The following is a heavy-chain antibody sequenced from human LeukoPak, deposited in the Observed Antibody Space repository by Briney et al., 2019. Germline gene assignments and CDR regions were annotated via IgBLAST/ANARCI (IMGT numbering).Heavy chain of an antibody. Sequence: PSETLSLTCAVYGGSFSGYYWSWIRQPPGKGPEWIGEINHSGSTNYNPSLKSRVTISVDTSKNQFSLKLSSVTAADTAVYYCARGKRGYGSGSYRGSYGMDVWGQGTTVTVSS. J-gene: IGHJ6*02. D-gene: IGHD3-10*01. CDR1: GGSFSGYY. CDR3: ARGKRGYGSGSYRGSYGMDV. V-gene: IGHV4-34*01. CDR2: INHSGST.